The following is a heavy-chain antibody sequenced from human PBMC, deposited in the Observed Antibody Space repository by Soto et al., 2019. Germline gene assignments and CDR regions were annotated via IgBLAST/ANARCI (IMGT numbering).Heavy chain of an antibody. Sequence: QVQLVESGGGVVQPGRSLRLSCAASGFTFSNHAMHWVRQAPGEGLEWVAFIWYDGSSKYYADSVKGRFTISRDNPQNTLYLQMNSLRAEDTAVYYCARDSSSTGLYFDYCGQGTLVTVSS. CDR1: GFTFSNHA. CDR3: ARDSSSTGLYFDY. D-gene: IGHD2-2*01. J-gene: IGHJ4*02. CDR2: IWYDGSSK. V-gene: IGHV3-33*01.